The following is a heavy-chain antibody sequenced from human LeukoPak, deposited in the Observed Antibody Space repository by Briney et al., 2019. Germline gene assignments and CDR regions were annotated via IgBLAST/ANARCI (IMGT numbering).Heavy chain of an antibody. V-gene: IGHV4-31*03. Sequence: SETLSLTCTVSDGSISSGGYYWSWIRQHPGKGLEWIGYIYYSGSTYYNPSLKSRVTISVDTSKNQFSLKLSSVTAADTAVYYCARLKFGDSSSWYSWAFDIWGQGTMVTVSS. CDR1: DGSISSGGYY. CDR3: ARLKFGDSSSWYSWAFDI. J-gene: IGHJ3*02. D-gene: IGHD6-13*01. CDR2: IYYSGST.